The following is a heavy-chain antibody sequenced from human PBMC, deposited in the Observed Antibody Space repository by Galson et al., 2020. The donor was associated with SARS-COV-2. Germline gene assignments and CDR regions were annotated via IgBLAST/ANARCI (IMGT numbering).Heavy chain of an antibody. Sequence: GESLKISCVAPGFTFSIYALSLVPQAPGQGLEWVSGIIGSGGSTYYADSGKGRFTLSRDKSQNTMFLQMKSLGAEDTALYYCAKDKTTMGTTGDAFDIWGQGTLVTVSS. J-gene: IGHJ3*02. D-gene: IGHD4-17*01. V-gene: IGHV3-23*01. CDR1: GFTFSIYA. CDR3: AKDKTTMGTTGDAFDI. CDR2: IIGSGGST.